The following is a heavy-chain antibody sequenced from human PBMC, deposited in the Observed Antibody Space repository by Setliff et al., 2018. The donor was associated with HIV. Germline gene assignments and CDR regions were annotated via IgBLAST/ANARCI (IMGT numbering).Heavy chain of an antibody. CDR2: ISAYNGNT. Sequence: ASVKVSCKASGYTFTSYDISWVRQAPGQGLEWMGWISAYNGNTNYAQQLQGRVTMTTDTSTSTAYMELRSLRSDDTAVYYCAREIGDYYDSSGYYPPTDYYYGMDVGGQGTTVTVS. J-gene: IGHJ6*02. V-gene: IGHV1-18*01. CDR3: AREIGDYYDSSGYYPPTDYYYGMDV. CDR1: GYTFTSYD. D-gene: IGHD3-22*01.